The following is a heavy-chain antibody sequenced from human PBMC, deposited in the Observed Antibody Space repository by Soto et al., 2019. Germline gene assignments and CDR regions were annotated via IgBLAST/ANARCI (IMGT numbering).Heavy chain of an antibody. V-gene: IGHV3-23*01. CDR3: AKTSNGYPYYFDY. J-gene: IGHJ4*02. CDR1: AFTFSHYA. CDR2: ISNSGGST. D-gene: IGHD3-22*01. Sequence: GESLKISCAASAFTFSHYAMTWVRQSPGKGLEWVSTISNSGGSTYYADSVKGRFTISRDNSKNTLYLQMNSLRAEDTAVYYCAKTSNGYPYYFDYWGQGALVTVSS.